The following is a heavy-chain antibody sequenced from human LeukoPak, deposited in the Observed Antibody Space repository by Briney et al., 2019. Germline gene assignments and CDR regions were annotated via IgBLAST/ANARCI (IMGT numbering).Heavy chain of an antibody. J-gene: IGHJ4*02. CDR2: INHSGST. CDR1: GGSFSGYY. V-gene: IGHV4-34*01. D-gene: IGHD5-18*01. CDR3: ARSRRGYSHGYPYYFDY. Sequence: PSETLSLTCAVYGGSFSGYYWSWTRQPPGKGLEWIGEINHSGSTNYNPSLKSRVTISVDTSKNQFSLKLSSVTAADTAVYYCARSRRGYSHGYPYYFDYWGQGTLVTVSS.